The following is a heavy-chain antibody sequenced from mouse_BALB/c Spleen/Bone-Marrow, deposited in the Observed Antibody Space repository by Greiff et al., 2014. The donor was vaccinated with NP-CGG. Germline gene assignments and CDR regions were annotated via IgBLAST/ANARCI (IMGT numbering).Heavy chain of an antibody. D-gene: IGHD2-10*02. CDR3: ARSGERYGAMDY. J-gene: IGHJ4*01. Sequence: DVHLVESGGGLVKPGGSLKLSCAASGFTFSDYYMYWVRQTPEKRLEWVATISDGGGYTYYPDSVWGRFTISRDNAKNNLYLQMSSLKSEDTAMYYCARSGERYGAMDYWGQGTSATVFS. V-gene: IGHV5-4*02. CDR2: ISDGGGYT. CDR1: GFTFSDYY.